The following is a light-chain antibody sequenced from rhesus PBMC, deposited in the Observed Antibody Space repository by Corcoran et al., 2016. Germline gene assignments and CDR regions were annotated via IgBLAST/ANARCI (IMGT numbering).Light chain of an antibody. CDR2: KAS. Sequence: DIQMTQSPSSLSASVGDTVTITCRASQSIGTWLGWYQQKAGNAPELLIYKASSLQSGVPSRFSGSGSGTDFTLTISSLQSEDFATYYCQQYSSSPYSFGQGTKVEIK. CDR3: QQYSSSPYS. V-gene: IGKV1-22*01. CDR1: QSIGTW. J-gene: IGKJ2*01.